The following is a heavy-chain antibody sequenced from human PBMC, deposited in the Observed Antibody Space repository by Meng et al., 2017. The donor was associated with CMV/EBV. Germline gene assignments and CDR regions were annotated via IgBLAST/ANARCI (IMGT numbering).Heavy chain of an antibody. CDR1: GGSFSGYY. D-gene: IGHD2-2*01. CDR3: ARGRKTYCSSTSCYRYGADV. V-gene: IGHV4-34*01. Sequence: GSLRLSCAVYGGSFSGYYWSWIRQPPGKGLEWIGEINHSGSTNYNPSLKSRVTISVDTSKNQFSLKLSSVTAADTAVYYCARGRKTYCSSTSCYRYGADVWGQGTTVTVSS. CDR2: INHSGST. J-gene: IGHJ6*02.